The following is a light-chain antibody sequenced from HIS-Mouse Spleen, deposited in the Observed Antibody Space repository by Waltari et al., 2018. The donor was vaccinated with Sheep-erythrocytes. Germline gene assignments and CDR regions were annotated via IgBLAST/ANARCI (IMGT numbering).Light chain of an antibody. V-gene: IGLV3-1*01. J-gene: IGLJ2*01. CDR1: KLGEKY. CDR2: QDS. Sequence: SYELTQPPSVSVSPGQTASITCSGDKLGEKYAGGDQQKPGQSPVLVIYQDSKRPSGIPERFSGSNSGNTATLTISGTQAMDEADYYCQAWDSSTVVFGGGTKLTVL. CDR3: QAWDSSTVV.